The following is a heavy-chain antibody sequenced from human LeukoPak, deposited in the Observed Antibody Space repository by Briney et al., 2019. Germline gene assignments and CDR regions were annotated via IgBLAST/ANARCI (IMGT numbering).Heavy chain of an antibody. CDR2: INPCNGRT. D-gene: IGHD1-26*01. V-gene: IGHV1-46*01. Sequence: ASVKVSCKASGYTFISYYMNWVRQAPGQGLEWMGIINPCNGRTTYAQKFQGRVTMTRDTSTSTLYMDLSSLTSEDTAVYYCARDLRELPYHDALGFWGQGTMVTVSS. CDR3: ARDLRELPYHDALGF. CDR1: GYTFISYY. J-gene: IGHJ3*01.